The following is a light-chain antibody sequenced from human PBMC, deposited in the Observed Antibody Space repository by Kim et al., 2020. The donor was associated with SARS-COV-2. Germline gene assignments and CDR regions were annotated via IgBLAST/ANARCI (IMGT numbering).Light chain of an antibody. CDR1: SGHSSYA. Sequence: QLVLTQSPSASASLGASVKLTCTLSSGHSSYAIAWHQQQPEKGPRYLMKLNSDGSHNKGDGIPDRFSGSRSGAERYLTISSLQSEDEADYYCQTWGTGIVVFGGGTQLTVL. J-gene: IGLJ2*01. CDR2: LNSDGSH. CDR3: QTWGTGIVV. V-gene: IGLV4-69*01.